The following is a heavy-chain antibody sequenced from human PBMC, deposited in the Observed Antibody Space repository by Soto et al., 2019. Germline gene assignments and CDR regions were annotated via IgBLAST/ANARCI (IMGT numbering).Heavy chain of an antibody. CDR1: GGTFSSYA. V-gene: IGHV1-69*01. D-gene: IGHD3-3*01. Sequence: QVQLVQSGAEVQKPGSSVKVSCKASGGTFSSYAISWVRQAPGQGLEWMGGIIPIFGTANYAQKFQGRVTITADESTSTAYMELSSLRSEDTAVYYCARVPYDFWSGYYSYYYGMDVWGQGTTVTVSS. J-gene: IGHJ6*02. CDR3: ARVPYDFWSGYYSYYYGMDV. CDR2: IIPIFGTA.